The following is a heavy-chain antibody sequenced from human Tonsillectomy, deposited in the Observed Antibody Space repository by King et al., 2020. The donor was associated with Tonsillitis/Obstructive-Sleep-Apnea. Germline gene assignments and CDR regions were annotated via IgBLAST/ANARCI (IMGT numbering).Heavy chain of an antibody. D-gene: IGHD3-10*01. J-gene: IGHJ3*02. CDR2: VYYSGTT. CDR1: GGSVSRGHYY. Sequence: VQLQESGPGLVKPSETLSLTCTVSGGSVSRGHYYWSWIRQPPGKGLEWIAYVYYSGTTHHNPSLKSRVTISVDPSKNQFSLNLTSVTAADTAVYYCARTVFGSGGDAFDIWGQGTVVTVSS. CDR3: ARTVFGSGGDAFDI. V-gene: IGHV4-61*01.